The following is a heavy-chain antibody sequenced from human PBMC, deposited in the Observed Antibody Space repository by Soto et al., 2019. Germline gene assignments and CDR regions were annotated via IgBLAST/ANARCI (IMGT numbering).Heavy chain of an antibody. D-gene: IGHD3-9*01. CDR2: FYYSGST. CDR3: AGWAPFYDILTVGYGMDV. CDR1: GGSISSGGYY. V-gene: IGHV4-31*01. J-gene: IGHJ6*01. Sequence: QVQLQESGPGLVKPSQTLSLTCTVSGGSISSGGYYWAWIRQHPGKGLEWIGYFYYSGSTHYNPSRQSLLTKRVDNAKTHVALKESDVTAAGPAVFYCAGWAPFYDILTVGYGMDVW.